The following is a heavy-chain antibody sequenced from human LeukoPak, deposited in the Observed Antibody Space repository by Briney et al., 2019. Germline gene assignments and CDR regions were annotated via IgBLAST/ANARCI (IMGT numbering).Heavy chain of an antibody. CDR1: GGSFSGYY. CDR2: VNHSGST. J-gene: IGHJ6*04. CDR3: ARGEQEMDV. D-gene: IGHD1-26*01. Sequence: SETLSLTCAVYGGSFSGYYWSWIRQPPGKGLEWIGEVNHSGSTNYNPSLKSRVTISVDTSKNQFSLKLSSVTAADTAVYYCARGEQEMDVWGKGTTVTVSS. V-gene: IGHV4-34*01.